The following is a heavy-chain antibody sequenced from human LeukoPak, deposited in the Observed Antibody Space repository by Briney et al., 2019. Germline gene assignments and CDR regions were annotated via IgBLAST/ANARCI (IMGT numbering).Heavy chain of an antibody. Sequence: GGSLRLSCAASGFTFSSYWMHWVRQAPGKGLVWVSRINSDGSSTSYADSVKGRFTISRDNAKDTLYLQMNSLRAEDTAVYYCAREGVWRQQLVDYYYGMDVWGQGTTVTVSS. J-gene: IGHJ6*02. V-gene: IGHV3-74*01. CDR3: AREGVWRQQLVDYYYGMDV. CDR1: GFTFSSYW. D-gene: IGHD6-13*01. CDR2: INSDGSST.